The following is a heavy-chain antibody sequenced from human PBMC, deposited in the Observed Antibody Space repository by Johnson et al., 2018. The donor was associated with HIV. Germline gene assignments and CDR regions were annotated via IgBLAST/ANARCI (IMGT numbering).Heavy chain of an antibody. J-gene: IGHJ3*02. V-gene: IGHV3-30*14. CDR1: GFSISNYA. D-gene: IGHD3-9*01. CDR2: ISYDGSNK. Sequence: QVQLVESGGGVVQPGGSLRLACVTSGFSISNYAMHWVRQAPGKGLEWVAVISYDGSNKYYADSVKGRFTISRDTSKNTLYLQMNSLRAEDTAVYYCARDPYYDFLTGPRDAFDIWGQGTMVTVSS. CDR3: ARDPYYDFLTGPRDAFDI.